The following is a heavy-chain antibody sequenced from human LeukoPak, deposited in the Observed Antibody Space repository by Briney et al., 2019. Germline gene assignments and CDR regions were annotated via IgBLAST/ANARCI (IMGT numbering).Heavy chain of an antibody. CDR3: ASHPYYYDSSGYGH. J-gene: IGHJ4*02. D-gene: IGHD3-22*01. CDR2: ISSSGSTI. CDR1: GFTFSDYY. Sequence: GGSLRLSCAAPGFTFSDYYMSWVRQAPGKGLEWVSYISSSGSTIYYADSVKGRFTISRDNAKNSLYLQMNSLRAEDTAVYYCASHPYYYDSSGYGHWGQGTLVTVSS. V-gene: IGHV3-11*04.